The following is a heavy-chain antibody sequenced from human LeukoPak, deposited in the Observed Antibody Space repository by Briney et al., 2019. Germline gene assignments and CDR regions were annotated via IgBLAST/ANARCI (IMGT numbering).Heavy chain of an antibody. CDR1: GGTFSSYA. J-gene: IGHJ4*02. V-gene: IGHV1-69*13. CDR2: IIPIFGTA. CDR3: ATDLTYYYDSSGYREGAPHDY. Sequence: ASVKVSCKASGGTFSSYAISWVRQAPGQGLEWMGGIIPIFGTANYAQKFQGRVTITADESTSTAYMELSSLRSEDTAVYYCATDLTYYYDSSGYREGAPHDYWGQGTLVTVSS. D-gene: IGHD3-22*01.